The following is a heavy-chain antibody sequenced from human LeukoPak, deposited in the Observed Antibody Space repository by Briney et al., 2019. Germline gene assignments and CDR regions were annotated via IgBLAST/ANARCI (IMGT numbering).Heavy chain of an antibody. CDR2: INSDGSST. CDR3: GREGTGYSSPLY. J-gene: IGHJ4*02. V-gene: IGHV3-74*01. CDR1: GFTFSSYW. Sequence: GGSLRLSCAASGFTFSSYWMPWVRQAPGKGLVWVSRINSDGSSTSYADSVKGRFTISRDNAKNTLYLQMNSLRAEDTAVYYCGREGTGYSSPLYWGQGTLVTVSS. D-gene: IGHD5-18*01.